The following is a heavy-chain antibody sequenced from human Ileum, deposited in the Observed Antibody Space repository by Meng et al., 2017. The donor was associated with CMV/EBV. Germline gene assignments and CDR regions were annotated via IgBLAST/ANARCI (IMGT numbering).Heavy chain of an antibody. Sequence: GSLRLSCAASGFSFSTYSVNWVRQAPGKGLEWVSYISSSSSTIYYADSVKGRFTVSRDNAQNSLYLQMNNLRAEDTAVYYCARGPTRDYYGSGYYFDCWGQGTLVTVSS. V-gene: IGHV3-48*04. CDR2: ISSSSSTI. D-gene: IGHD3-10*01. CDR1: GFSFSTYS. J-gene: IGHJ4*02. CDR3: ARGPTRDYYGSGYYFDC.